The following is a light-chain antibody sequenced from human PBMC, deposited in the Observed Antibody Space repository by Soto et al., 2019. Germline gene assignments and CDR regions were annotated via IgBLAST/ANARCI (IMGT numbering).Light chain of an antibody. J-gene: IGLJ1*01. CDR2: TNN. CDR1: TSNIGSHS. CDR3: ATWDDSLKGV. V-gene: IGLV1-44*01. Sequence: QSVLTQPPSASGTPGLRVTISCSGTTSNIGSHSVNWFQHLPGTAPKLLIITNNQRPSGVPDRFSGYKSGTSASLVISGIQSEDEADYYCATWDDSLKGVFGTGTKLTVL.